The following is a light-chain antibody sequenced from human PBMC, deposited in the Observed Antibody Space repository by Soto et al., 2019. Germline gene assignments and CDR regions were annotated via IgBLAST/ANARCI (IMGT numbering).Light chain of an antibody. CDR3: HQYYPALSWT. CDR2: WAS. J-gene: IGKJ1*01. V-gene: IGKV4-1*01. Sequence: DIVMTQSPDSLAVSLGERATINCKSSQNILYSPNNKNYLAWYQQKPGQPPKLLLYWASIREAGVPDRFSGSGSGTDFTLTISNLQAEDVALYYCHQYYPALSWTLGQGTKVEIK. CDR1: QNILYSPNNKNY.